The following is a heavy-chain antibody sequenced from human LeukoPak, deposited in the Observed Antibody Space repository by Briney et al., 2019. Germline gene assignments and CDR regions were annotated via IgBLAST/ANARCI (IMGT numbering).Heavy chain of an antibody. Sequence: SETLSLTCVVSGGSVSGYYWGWIRQPPGRGLEWIGYVYYSGSTNYNPSFKSRITISVDTSRNQFSLKLSSVTAADTAVYYCARGTIAVAAPGYWFDPWGQGTLVTVSS. J-gene: IGHJ5*02. CDR1: GGSVSGYY. CDR2: VYYSGST. V-gene: IGHV4-59*02. CDR3: ARGTIAVAAPGYWFDP. D-gene: IGHD6-19*01.